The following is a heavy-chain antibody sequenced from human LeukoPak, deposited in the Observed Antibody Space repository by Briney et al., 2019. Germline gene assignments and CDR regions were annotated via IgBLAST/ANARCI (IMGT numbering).Heavy chain of an antibody. CDR1: GGSISSSYW. V-gene: IGHV4-4*02. CDR3: ARAPIGGWYFDL. D-gene: IGHD2-15*01. CDR2: IYHSGST. J-gene: IGHJ2*01. Sequence: PSETLSLTCAVSGGSISSSYWWTWVRQPPGKGLEWIGEIYHSGSTNYNPSLKSRVTISVDKSKNQFSLNLRSVTAADTAVYYCARAPIGGWYFDLWGRGTLVTVSS.